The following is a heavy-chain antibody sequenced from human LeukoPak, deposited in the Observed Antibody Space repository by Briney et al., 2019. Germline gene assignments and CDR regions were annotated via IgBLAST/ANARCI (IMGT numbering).Heavy chain of an antibody. CDR2: ITGNGVNT. CDR1: GFTFTSYA. CDR3: ARGPSRGVRFDP. D-gene: IGHD1-1*01. Sequence: GGSLRLSCATSGFTFTSYAMNWVRQAPGKGLEWVAAITGNGVNTYYADSVKGRFTISSDPSKNTLFLQMHSLRADDTAVYYCARGPSRGVRFDPWGQGTLVTVSS. J-gene: IGHJ5*02. V-gene: IGHV3-23*01.